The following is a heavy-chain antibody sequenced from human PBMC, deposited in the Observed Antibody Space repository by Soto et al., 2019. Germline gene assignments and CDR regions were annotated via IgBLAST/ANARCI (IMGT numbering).Heavy chain of an antibody. CDR1: GDSISSANNY. V-gene: IGHV4-30-4*01. J-gene: IGHJ5*02. CDR2: ISYSGTT. Sequence: SETLSLTCTVSGDSISSANNYWSWIRQPPGEGLEWIGFISYSGTTSYSPSLKSRLAISLDTSKNQFSLSLTSVTAADTAVYYCARGRGYSYGLDPWGQGTLVTVS. D-gene: IGHD5-12*01. CDR3: ARGRGYSYGLDP.